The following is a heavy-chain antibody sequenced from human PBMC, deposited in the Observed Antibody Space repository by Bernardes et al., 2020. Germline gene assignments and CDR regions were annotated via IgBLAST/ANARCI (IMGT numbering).Heavy chain of an antibody. V-gene: IGHV1-46*01. J-gene: IGHJ4*02. CDR2: LNPRGGST. D-gene: IGHD3-16*01. Sequence: ASVKVSCKASGYTFTSYYMHWVRQAPGQGLEWMGILNPRGGSTSYAQKFQGRVTMTRDTSTSTVYMVLSSLRSEGTAVYYCAGRRSYDYVWKGERQYYFAYWGQGTLVTVSA. CDR3: AGRRSYDYVWKGERQYYFAY. CDR1: GYTFTSYY.